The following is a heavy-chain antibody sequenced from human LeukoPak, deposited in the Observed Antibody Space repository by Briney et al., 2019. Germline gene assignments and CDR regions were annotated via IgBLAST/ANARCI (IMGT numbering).Heavy chain of an antibody. J-gene: IGHJ4*02. CDR1: GYTFTVYY. CDR3: ARSPHILTGENFDY. V-gene: IGHV1-2*02. D-gene: IGHD3-9*01. Sequence: VASVKVSCTASGYTFTVYYMHWVRQAPGQGLEWMGWINSNSGGTNYAQKFQGRVTMTRDTSISTAYMELSRLRSDDTAVYYCARSPHILTGENFDYWGQGTLVTVSS. CDR2: INSNSGGT.